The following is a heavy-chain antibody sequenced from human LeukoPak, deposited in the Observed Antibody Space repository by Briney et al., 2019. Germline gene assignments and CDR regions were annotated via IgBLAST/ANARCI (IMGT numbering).Heavy chain of an antibody. Sequence: SETLSLTCAVYGGSFSGYYWSWIRQPPGKGLEWIGYIYYSGSTNYNPSLKSRVTISVDTSKNQFSLKLSSVTAADTAVYYCARARYSYGLLNNWFDPWGQGTLVTVSS. CDR2: IYYSGST. CDR3: ARARYSYGLLNNWFDP. D-gene: IGHD5-18*01. J-gene: IGHJ5*02. CDR1: GGSFSGYY. V-gene: IGHV4-59*01.